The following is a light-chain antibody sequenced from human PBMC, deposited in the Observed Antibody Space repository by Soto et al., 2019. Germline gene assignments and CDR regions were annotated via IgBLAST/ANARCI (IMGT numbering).Light chain of an antibody. Sequence: ILLTQSPGTLSLSPGERATLSCRASQSVSSSYLAWYQQKPGQAPSLLIYGASRRATGIPDRFSGSGSGTDFTLTISRLEPEDFAVYYCQQYDSSPITFGQGTRLE. V-gene: IGKV3-20*01. CDR1: QSVSSSY. J-gene: IGKJ5*01. CDR2: GAS. CDR3: QQYDSSPIT.